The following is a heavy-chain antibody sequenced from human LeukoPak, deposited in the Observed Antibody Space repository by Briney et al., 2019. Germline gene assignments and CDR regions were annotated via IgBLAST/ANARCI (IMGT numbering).Heavy chain of an antibody. CDR1: GFTFSSYD. D-gene: IGHD6-19*01. CDR2: IGTAGDT. V-gene: IGHV3-13*01. Sequence: PGGSLSLSFAASGFTFSSYDMHWVRQAPGKGLEWVSAIGTAGDTYYPGSVKGRFTISRENAKNSLYLQMNSLRAGDTAVYYCARGPYSSGWFDYWGQGTLVTVSS. CDR3: ARGPYSSGWFDY. J-gene: IGHJ4*02.